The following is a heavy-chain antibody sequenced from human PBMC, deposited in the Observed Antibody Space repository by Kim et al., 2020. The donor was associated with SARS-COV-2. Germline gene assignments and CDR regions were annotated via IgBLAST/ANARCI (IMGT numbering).Heavy chain of an antibody. Sequence: SETLSLTYTVSGGSISSGGYYWSWIRQHPGKGLEWIGYIYYSGSTYYNPSLKSRVTISVDTSKNQFSLKLSSVTAADTAVYYCARSRGTEQQLVGVGLPLLYFDYWGQGTLVTVSS. CDR3: ARSRGTEQQLVGVGLPLLYFDY. J-gene: IGHJ4*02. CDR1: GGSISSGGYY. CDR2: IYYSGST. D-gene: IGHD6-13*01. V-gene: IGHV4-31*03.